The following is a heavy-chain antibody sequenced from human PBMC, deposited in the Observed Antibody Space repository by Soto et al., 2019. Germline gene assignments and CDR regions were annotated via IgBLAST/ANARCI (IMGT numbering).Heavy chain of an antibody. D-gene: IGHD3-22*01. CDR2: IWYDGSNK. V-gene: IGHV3-33*01. CDR3: AREVDDRSGYWYFDAFDI. CDR1: GFTFSSYG. Sequence: QVQLVESGGGVVQPGRSLRLSCAASGFTFSSYGMHWVRQAPGKGLEWVAVIWYDGSNKYYADSVKGRFTISRDNSKNTLYLQMNSLRAEDTAVYYCAREVDDRSGYWYFDAFDIWGQGTMVTVSS. J-gene: IGHJ3*02.